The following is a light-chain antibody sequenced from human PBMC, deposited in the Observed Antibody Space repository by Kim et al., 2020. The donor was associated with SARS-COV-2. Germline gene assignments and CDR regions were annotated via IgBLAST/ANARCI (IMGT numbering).Light chain of an antibody. J-gene: IGKJ2*01. CDR3: QQYKDWPYT. CDR2: GQS. Sequence: SPRERVTVSSWASMSVPIELACYQPIPGQSPSALRYGQSARFPGTPARFTASGSGTEFTLTISSMQSEEFAVHYGQQYKDWPYTFGQGPKLAI. CDR1: MSVPIE. V-gene: IGKV3-15*01.